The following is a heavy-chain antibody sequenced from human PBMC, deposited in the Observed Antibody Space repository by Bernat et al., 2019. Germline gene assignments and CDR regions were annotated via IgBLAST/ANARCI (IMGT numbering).Heavy chain of an antibody. Sequence: EVQLVESGGGLVQPGGSLRLSCAASGFTFSSYAMSWVRQAPGKGLEWVSAISGSGGNTYYADSVKGRFTISRDNSQSTLYLQMNSLRVDDTAVYYCAKTLCYWYFNLWGRGTLVTVSS. CDR3: AKTLCYWYFNL. D-gene: IGHD2/OR15-2a*01. V-gene: IGHV3-23*04. CDR2: ISGSGGNT. CDR1: GFTFSSYA. J-gene: IGHJ2*01.